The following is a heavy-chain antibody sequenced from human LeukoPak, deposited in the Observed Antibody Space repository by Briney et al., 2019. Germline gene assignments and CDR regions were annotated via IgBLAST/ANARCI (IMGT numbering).Heavy chain of an antibody. D-gene: IGHD5-18*01. CDR3: ARGEPNYSYFK. CDR1: GFTFSRYW. J-gene: IGHJ4*02. CDR2: INNDGSST. Sequence: GGSLRLSCAASGFTFSRYWMHWVRQAPGKGLVWVSRINNDGSSTVYADSVKGRFTISRDNAKNTVYLQMNSLRVEDTAAYYCARGEPNYSYFKWGQGTLVSVSS. V-gene: IGHV3-74*01.